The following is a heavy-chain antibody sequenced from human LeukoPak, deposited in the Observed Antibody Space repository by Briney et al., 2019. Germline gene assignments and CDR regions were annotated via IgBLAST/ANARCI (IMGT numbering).Heavy chain of an antibody. V-gene: IGHV3-23*01. D-gene: IGHD4-17*01. CDR2: ISGGGGGT. CDR1: GFTFSSCA. J-gene: IGHJ4*02. CDR3: AKGIGTTVLTQLDY. Sequence: PGGSLRLSCAASGFTFSSCAMSWVRQAPGKGLEWVSGISGGGGGTNYADSVKGRFTVSRDNSKNTVFLQMDSLRPGDTAIYYCAKGIGTTVLTQLDYWGQGTLVTVSS.